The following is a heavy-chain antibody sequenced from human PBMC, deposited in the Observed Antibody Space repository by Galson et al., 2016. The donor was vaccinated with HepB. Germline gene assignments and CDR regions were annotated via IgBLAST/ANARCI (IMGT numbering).Heavy chain of an antibody. J-gene: IGHJ6*02. CDR3: ARDWRGSGSYNPYYYYGIDV. CDR1: GFTVSSNC. CDR2: IYSGGTT. D-gene: IGHD3-10*01. Sequence: SLRLSCEASGFTVSSNCMSWVRQAPGQGLEWVSLIYSGGTTFYADSVKGRFTTSRDNSKNTPYLQMNSLRAEDTAVYYCARDWRGSGSYNPYYYYGIDVWGQGTTVTVSS. V-gene: IGHV3-53*01.